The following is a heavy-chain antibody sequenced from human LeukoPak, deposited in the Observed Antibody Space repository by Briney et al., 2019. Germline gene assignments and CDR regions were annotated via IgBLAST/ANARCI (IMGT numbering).Heavy chain of an antibody. CDR1: GGSISSGDYY. Sequence: SETLSLTCTVSGGSISSGDYYWSWVRQPPGKGLEWIGYIYYSVRTYNPSLKSRVTISLDTSKNQFSLKLSSVTAADTAVYYCARRIAAAGDFDYWGQGSLVTVSS. CDR3: ARRIAAAGDFDY. CDR2: IYYSVRT. D-gene: IGHD6-13*01. V-gene: IGHV4-30-4*01. J-gene: IGHJ4*02.